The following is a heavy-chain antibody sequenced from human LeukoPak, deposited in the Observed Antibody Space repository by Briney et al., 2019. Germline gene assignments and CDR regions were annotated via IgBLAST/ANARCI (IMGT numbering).Heavy chain of an antibody. V-gene: IGHV3-23*01. D-gene: IGHD3-16*01. CDR1: GFTFSSYA. CDR3: AKDFALWSYEFFSDY. Sequence: GGSLRLSCAASGFTFSSYAMSWVRQAPGKGLEWVSTISGSGGSTYYADSVKGRFTISRDNSKNTLYLQMNSLRAEDTAVYYCAKDFALWSYEFFSDYWGQGTLVTVSS. J-gene: IGHJ4*02. CDR2: ISGSGGST.